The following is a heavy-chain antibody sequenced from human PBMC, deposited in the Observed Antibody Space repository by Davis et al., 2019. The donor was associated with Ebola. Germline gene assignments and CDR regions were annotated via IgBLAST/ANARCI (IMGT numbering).Heavy chain of an antibody. CDR1: GYTFTGYY. CDR3: ARENRDGRGWFDP. Sequence: ASVKVSCKASGYTFTGYYMHWVRQAPGQGLEWMGWINPNSGGTNYAQKFQGWVTMTRDTSTSTVYMELTSLRSEDTAVYYCARENRDGRGWFDPWGQGTLVTVSS. V-gene: IGHV1-2*04. CDR2: INPNSGGT. D-gene: IGHD5-24*01. J-gene: IGHJ5*02.